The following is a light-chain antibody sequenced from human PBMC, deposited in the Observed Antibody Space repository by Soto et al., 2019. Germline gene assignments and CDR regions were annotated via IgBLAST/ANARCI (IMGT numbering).Light chain of an antibody. CDR1: QSVRSN. Sequence: EVVMTQSPATLSVSPGERVTLSFRASQSVRSNLAWYQQKPGQSPRLLIYGASTRATGIPARFSGSGSGTEFTLTISSLQSEDFAVYYCHQYNNWPPITFGQGTRLEIK. J-gene: IGKJ5*01. V-gene: IGKV3-15*01. CDR2: GAS. CDR3: HQYNNWPPIT.